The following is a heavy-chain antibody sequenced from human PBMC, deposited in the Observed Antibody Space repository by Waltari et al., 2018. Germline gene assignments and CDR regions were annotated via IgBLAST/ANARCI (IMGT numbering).Heavy chain of an antibody. V-gene: IGHV4-59*01. CDR3: ARGGHFWSGYYMIPYYYGMDV. CDR2: IYYSGST. Sequence: QVQLQESGPGLVKPSETLSLTCTVSGGSISSYYWSWLRQPPGTGLEWIGYIYYSGSTNYNPSLKSRVTISVDTSKNQFSLKLSSVTAADTAVYYCARGGHFWSGYYMIPYYYGMDVWGQGTTVTVSS. CDR1: GGSISSYY. J-gene: IGHJ6*02. D-gene: IGHD3-3*02.